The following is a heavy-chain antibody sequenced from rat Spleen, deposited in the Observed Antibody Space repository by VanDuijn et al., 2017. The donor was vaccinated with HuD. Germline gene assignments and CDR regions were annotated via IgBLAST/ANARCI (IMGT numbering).Heavy chain of an antibody. CDR2: MWSDGDT. J-gene: IGHJ2*01. V-gene: IGHV2-32*01. Sequence: QVQLKESGPGLVQPSQTLSLTCTVSGFSLTSDGVSWVRQPPGKGPEWMGVMWSDGDTSYNSALKSRLSISRDTSKSQVFLKMGSLQTDDTAIYFCTENNYNWGQGVMVTVSS. CDR3: TENNYN. D-gene: IGHD1-10*01. CDR1: GFSLTSDG.